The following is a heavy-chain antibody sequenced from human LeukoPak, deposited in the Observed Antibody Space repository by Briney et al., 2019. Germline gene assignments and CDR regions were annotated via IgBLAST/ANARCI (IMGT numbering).Heavy chain of an antibody. Sequence: GGSLRLSCAASGFTFSSYNMNWVRQAPGKGLEWVSGISSSGGSAFYADSVKGRFTISRDNSKNTLFLQMISLRAEDTAVYYCAKGGYYGSGSEYWGQGTLVAVSS. J-gene: IGHJ4*02. D-gene: IGHD3-10*01. CDR1: GFTFSSYN. V-gene: IGHV3-23*01. CDR3: AKGGYYGSGSEY. CDR2: ISSSGGSA.